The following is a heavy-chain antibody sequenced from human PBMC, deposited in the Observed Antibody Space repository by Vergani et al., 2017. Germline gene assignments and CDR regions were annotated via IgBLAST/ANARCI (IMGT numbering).Heavy chain of an antibody. CDR1: GYTFTGYY. D-gene: IGHD6-13*01. CDR3: ARVMGERDRSSSWYPAEYFQH. Sequence: QVQLVQSGAEVKKPGASVKVSCKASGYTFTGYYMHWVRQAPGQGLEWMGWINPNSGGTNYAQKFQGRVTMTRDTSISTAYMELSRLRSDDTAVYYCARVMGERDRSSSWYPAEYFQHWGQGTLVTVSS. CDR2: INPNSGGT. J-gene: IGHJ1*01. V-gene: IGHV1-2*02.